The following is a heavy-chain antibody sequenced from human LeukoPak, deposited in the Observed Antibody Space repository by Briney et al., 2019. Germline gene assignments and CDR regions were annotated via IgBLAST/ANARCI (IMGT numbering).Heavy chain of an antibody. CDR3: ARDGPLRWGDAFDI. CDR1: GFTFSSYW. V-gene: IGHV3-7*01. Sequence: GGSLRLSCAASGFTFSSYWMSWVRQAPGKGLEWVANIKQDGSEKYYVDSVKGRFTISRDNAKNSLYLQMNSLRAEDTAVYYCARDGPLRWGDAFDIWGQGTMVTVSS. J-gene: IGHJ3*02. D-gene: IGHD4-23*01. CDR2: IKQDGSEK.